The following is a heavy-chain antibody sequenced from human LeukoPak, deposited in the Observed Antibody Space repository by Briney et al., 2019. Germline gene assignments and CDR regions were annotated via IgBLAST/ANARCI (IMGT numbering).Heavy chain of an antibody. CDR3: ARDHYGDPIDY. CDR2: INHSGST. Sequence: PSGTLSLTCAVYGGSFSGYYWSWIRQPPGKGLEWIGEINHSGSTNYNPSLKSRVTISVDTSKNQFSLKLSSVTAADTAVYYCARDHYGDPIDYWGQGTLVTVSS. CDR1: GGSFSGYY. V-gene: IGHV4-34*01. J-gene: IGHJ4*02. D-gene: IGHD4-17*01.